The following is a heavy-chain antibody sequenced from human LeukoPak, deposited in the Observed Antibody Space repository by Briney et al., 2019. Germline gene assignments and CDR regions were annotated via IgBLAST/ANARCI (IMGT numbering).Heavy chain of an antibody. CDR3: ARGYSYGDAYEPLDY. V-gene: IGHV3-30*02. D-gene: IGHD4-17*01. Sequence: GGSLRLSCAASGFTFSSYGMHWVRQAPGKGLEWVAFIRYDGSNKYYADSVKGRFTISRDNSKNTLYLHVNSLRPEDTAVYYCARGYSYGDAYEPLDYWGQGTLVTVSS. CDR2: IRYDGSNK. J-gene: IGHJ4*02. CDR1: GFTFSSYG.